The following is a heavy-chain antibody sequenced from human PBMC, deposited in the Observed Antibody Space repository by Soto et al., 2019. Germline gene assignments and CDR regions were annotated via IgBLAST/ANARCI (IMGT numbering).Heavy chain of an antibody. D-gene: IGHD2-21*02. J-gene: IGHJ4*02. CDR2: ISGSGGST. Sequence: GGSLRLSCAASGFTFSSYAMSWVRQAPGKGLEWVSAISGSGGSTYYADSVKGRLTISRDNSKNTLYLQMNSLRAEDTAVYYCAKSKTTYCGGDCYSDYWGQGTLVTVSS. CDR1: GFTFSSYA. CDR3: AKSKTTYCGGDCYSDY. V-gene: IGHV3-23*01.